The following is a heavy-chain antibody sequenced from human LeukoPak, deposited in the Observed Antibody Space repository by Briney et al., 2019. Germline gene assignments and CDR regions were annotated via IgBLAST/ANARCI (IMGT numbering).Heavy chain of an antibody. CDR1: GGSISSYY. V-gene: IGHV4-59*01. CDR3: ASSTVTNGDAFDI. Sequence: PSETLSLTCTVSGGSISSYYWSWIRQPPGKGLEWIGYIYYSGSTNYNPSLKSRVTISVDTSKNQFSLKLSSVTAADTAVYYCASSTVTNGDAFDIWGQGTMVTVSS. D-gene: IGHD4-17*01. CDR2: IYYSGST. J-gene: IGHJ3*02.